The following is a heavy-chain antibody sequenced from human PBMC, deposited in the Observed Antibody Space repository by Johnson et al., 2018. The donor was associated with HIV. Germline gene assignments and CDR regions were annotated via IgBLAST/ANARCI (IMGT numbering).Heavy chain of an antibody. CDR1: GFTFDDYG. V-gene: IGHV3-9*01. J-gene: IGHJ3*02. D-gene: IGHD3-10*01. CDR2: VSWNSVRI. CDR3: ARRGITIVADAFDI. Sequence: VQLVESGGGLVQPGRSLRLSCAASGFTFDDYGMHWVRQAPGKGLEWVSGVSWNSVRIGYADSVKGRFTISRDNAKNSLYLQMYSLRAEDTAFYYCARRGITIVADAFDIWGQGTMVTVSS.